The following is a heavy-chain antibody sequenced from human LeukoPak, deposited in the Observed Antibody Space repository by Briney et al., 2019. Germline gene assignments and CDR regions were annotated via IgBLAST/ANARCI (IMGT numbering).Heavy chain of an antibody. CDR2: IYYSGST. CDR3: ARHLYGTYYFDY. V-gene: IGHV4-59*08. J-gene: IGHJ4*02. D-gene: IGHD4-17*01. Sequence: PSETLSLTCTVSGGSISSYYWSWIRQPSGKGLEWIGYIYYSGSTNYNPSLKSRVTISVDTSKNQFSLKLSSVTAADTAVYYCARHLYGTYYFDYWGQGTLVTVSS. CDR1: GGSISSYY.